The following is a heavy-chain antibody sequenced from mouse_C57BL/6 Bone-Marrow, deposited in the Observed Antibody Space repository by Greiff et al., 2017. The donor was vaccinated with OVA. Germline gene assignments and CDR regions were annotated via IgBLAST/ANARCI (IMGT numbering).Heavy chain of an antibody. CDR3: ARELGVATIDY. CDR2: IHPNSGST. CDR1: GYTFTSYW. D-gene: IGHD1-1*02. J-gene: IGHJ2*01. V-gene: IGHV1-64*01. Sequence: QVQLQQPGAELVKPGASVQLSCKASGYTFTSYWMHWVKQRPGQGLEWIGMIHPNSGSTNYNETFKSKATLTVDKSSSTAYMQLSSLTSEDSAVYYCARELGVATIDYWGQGTTLTVSS.